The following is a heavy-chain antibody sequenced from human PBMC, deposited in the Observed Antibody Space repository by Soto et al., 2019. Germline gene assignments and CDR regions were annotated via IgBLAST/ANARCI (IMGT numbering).Heavy chain of an antibody. V-gene: IGHV4-34*01. CDR3: ARGYIVVVVAATSRAFDI. Sequence: NPSETLSLTCAVYGGSFSGYYWSWIRQPPGKGLEKIGEINHSGSTNYNPSLKSRVTISVDTSKNQFSLKLSSVTAADTAVYYCARGYIVVVVAATSRAFDIWGQGTMVTVSS. D-gene: IGHD2-15*01. J-gene: IGHJ3*02. CDR1: GGSFSGYY. CDR2: INHSGST.